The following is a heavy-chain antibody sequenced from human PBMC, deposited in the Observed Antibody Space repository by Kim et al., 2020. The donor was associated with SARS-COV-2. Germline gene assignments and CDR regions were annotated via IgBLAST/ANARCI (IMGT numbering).Heavy chain of an antibody. V-gene: IGHV3-23*01. CDR3: AKLARTNEADY. J-gene: IGHJ4*02. D-gene: IGHD6-6*01. Sequence: GGSLRLSCAASGFTFSTYGMHWVRQAPGKGLEWVSLIGDSGGNTYYADSVKGRFTISRDNSKNTLYLQMNSLRAEDTAVYFCAKLARTNEADYWGQGTLV. CDR2: IGDSGGNT. CDR1: GFTFSTYG.